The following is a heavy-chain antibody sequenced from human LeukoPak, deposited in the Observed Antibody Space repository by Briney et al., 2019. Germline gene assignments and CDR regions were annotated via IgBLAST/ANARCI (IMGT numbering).Heavy chain of an antibody. CDR2: INAGNGST. CDR3: ARDFCSGGSCYRYFQH. J-gene: IGHJ1*01. CDR1: GYTFTSYA. Sequence: AASVKVSCKASGYTFTSYAMHWVRQAPGQRLEWMGWINAGNGSTKYSQKFQGRVTITRDTSASTAYMELSSLRSEDTAVYYCARDFCSGGSCYRYFQHWGQGTLVTVSS. D-gene: IGHD2-15*01. V-gene: IGHV1-3*01.